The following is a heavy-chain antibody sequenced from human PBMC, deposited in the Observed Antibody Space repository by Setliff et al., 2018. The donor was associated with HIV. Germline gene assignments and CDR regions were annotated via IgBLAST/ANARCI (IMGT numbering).Heavy chain of an antibody. CDR2: IGAAGGT. CDR1: GFTFSTYD. V-gene: IGHV3-13*01. J-gene: IGHJ2*01. CDR3: VRELGRPGSWYFDL. D-gene: IGHD7-27*01. Sequence: PGGSLRLSCAASGFTFSTYDMHWVRQPTGKGLEWVSVIGAAGGTSYRNSVKGQFIVSRENAKNPLYLQMNNLRAGDTAVYYCVRELGRPGSWYFDLWGRGTLVTVS.